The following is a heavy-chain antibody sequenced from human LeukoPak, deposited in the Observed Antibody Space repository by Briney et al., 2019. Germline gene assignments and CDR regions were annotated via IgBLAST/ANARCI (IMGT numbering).Heavy chain of an antibody. D-gene: IGHD3-22*01. CDR2: IYHSGST. V-gene: IGHV4-38-2*02. CDR1: GYSVTSGYY. Sequence: SSETLSLACTVSGYSVTSGYYWGWIRQPPGKGLGWIGSIYHSGSTYYNPSLKSRVTISVDTSKNQFSLKLSSVTAADTAVYYCARDRPIVVVTHDDAFDMWGQGTMVTVSS. CDR3: ARDRPIVVVTHDDAFDM. J-gene: IGHJ3*02.